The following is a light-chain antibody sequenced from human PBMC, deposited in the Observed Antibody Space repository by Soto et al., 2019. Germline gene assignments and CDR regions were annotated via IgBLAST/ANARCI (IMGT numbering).Light chain of an antibody. CDR1: SSDVGGYNY. CDR3: SSYTSSSTPYV. V-gene: IGLV2-14*01. Sequence: QSALTQPASVSGSPGQSITISCTGTSSDVGGYNYVSWYQQHPGKAPKLMIYEVSNRPSGVSNRFSASKSGNTASLTISGLQAEDEADYYCSSYTSSSTPYVFGTGTQLTVL. J-gene: IGLJ1*01. CDR2: EVS.